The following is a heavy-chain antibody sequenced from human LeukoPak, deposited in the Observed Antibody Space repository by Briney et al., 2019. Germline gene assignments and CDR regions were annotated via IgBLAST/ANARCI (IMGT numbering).Heavy chain of an antibody. J-gene: IGHJ4*02. CDR1: GYSFTSYW. V-gene: IGHV5-51*01. CDR3: ARLPPGWDCSGGSCYGFDY. Sequence: GESLKISCKGSGYSFTSYWIGWVRQMPGKGLEWMGIIYPGDSDTRYSLSFQGQVTISADKSISTAYLQWSSLKASDTAMYYCARLPPGWDCSGGSCYGFDYWGQGTLVTVSS. CDR2: IYPGDSDT. D-gene: IGHD2-15*01.